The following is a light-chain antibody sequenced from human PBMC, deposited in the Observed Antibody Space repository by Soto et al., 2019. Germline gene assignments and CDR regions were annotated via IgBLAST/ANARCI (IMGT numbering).Light chain of an antibody. CDR3: SSYTISSTPWV. J-gene: IGLJ3*02. Sequence: QSALTQPASVSGSPGQSITISCTGTSSDVGGYNYVSWYQQHPGKAHKLMIYDVSNRPSGVSNRFSGSKSGNTASLTISGLQAEYEADYYCSSYTISSTPWVFGGGTKLSVL. CDR2: DVS. V-gene: IGLV2-14*01. CDR1: SSDVGGYNY.